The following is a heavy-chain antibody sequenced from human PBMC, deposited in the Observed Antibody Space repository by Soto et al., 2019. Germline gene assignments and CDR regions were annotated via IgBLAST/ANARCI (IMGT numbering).Heavy chain of an antibody. CDR2: IYYSGST. CDR1: GGSISSGDYY. J-gene: IGHJ6*02. Sequence: PSETLSLTCTVSGGSISSGDYYWSWIRQPPGKGLEWIGYIYYSGSTYYNPSLKSRVTISVDTSKNQFSLKLSSVTAADTAVYYCAREVVARSGSVRSYGMDVWGRGTTVTVSS. V-gene: IGHV4-30-4*01. D-gene: IGHD3-3*01. CDR3: AREVVARSGSVRSYGMDV.